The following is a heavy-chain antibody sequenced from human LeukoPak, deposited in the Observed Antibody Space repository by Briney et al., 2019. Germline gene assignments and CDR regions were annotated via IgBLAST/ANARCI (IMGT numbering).Heavy chain of an antibody. V-gene: IGHV1-46*01. CDR3: ARGNYGSGSYYKSVDY. CDR2: INPSGGST. Sequence: ASVKVSCKASGYTFTSYYMHWVRQAPGQGLEWMGIINPSGGSTSYAQKFQGRVTMTRDTSTSTVYMELSSLRSEDTAVYYCARGNYGSGSYYKSVDYWGQGTLVTVSS. D-gene: IGHD3-10*01. J-gene: IGHJ4*02. CDR1: GYTFTSYY.